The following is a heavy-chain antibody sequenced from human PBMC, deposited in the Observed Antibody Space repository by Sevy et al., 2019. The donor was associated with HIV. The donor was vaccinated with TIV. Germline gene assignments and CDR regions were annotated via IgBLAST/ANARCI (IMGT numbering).Heavy chain of an antibody. V-gene: IGHV3-74*01. CDR1: GFTFSSYW. CDR3: AREGDSYCPRYYYYYMDV. Sequence: GGSLRLSCAASGFTFSSYWMHWVRQAPGKGLVWVSRINSDGSSTSYADSVKGRFTISRDNAKNTLYLQMNSLRAEDTAVYYCAREGDSYCPRYYYYYMDVWGKGTTVTVSS. CDR2: INSDGSST. D-gene: IGHD5-18*01. J-gene: IGHJ6*03.